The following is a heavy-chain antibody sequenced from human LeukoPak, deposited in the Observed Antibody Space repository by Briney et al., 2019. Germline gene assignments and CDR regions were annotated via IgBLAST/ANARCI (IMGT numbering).Heavy chain of an antibody. J-gene: IGHJ6*04. CDR3: AAIPVFGVVLHQEPV. V-gene: IGHV1-2*02. D-gene: IGHD3-3*01. CDR2: INPNSGGT. CDR1: GFTLSTYG. Sequence: ASVKVSCQASGFTLSTYGFTWVRQAPGEGLEWMGWINPNSGGTNYAQKFQGRVTMTRDTSISTAYMELSRLRSDDTAVYFCAAIPVFGVVLHQEPVWGKGTTVTVSS.